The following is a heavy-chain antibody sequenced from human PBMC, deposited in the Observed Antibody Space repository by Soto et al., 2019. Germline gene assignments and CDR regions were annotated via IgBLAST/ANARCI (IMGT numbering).Heavy chain of an antibody. CDR2: IDWDDDK. V-gene: IGHV2-70*01. J-gene: IGHJ6*01. D-gene: IGHD3-3*01. CDR1: GFSLSTSGLC. CDR3: ARSIFGVVIARNYYYYCMDF. Sequence: SGATLVNPTQTLTLTSTLPGFSLSTSGLCMSWIRQPPGKALECLALIDWDDDKYYSTSLKTRLTISKDTSKNQVVLTMTNMDPVDTATYYCARSIFGVVIARNYYYYCMDFSEKRTT.